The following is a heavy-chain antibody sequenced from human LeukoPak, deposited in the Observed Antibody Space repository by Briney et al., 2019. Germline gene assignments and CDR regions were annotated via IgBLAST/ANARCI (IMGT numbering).Heavy chain of an antibody. J-gene: IGHJ4*02. D-gene: IGHD3-16*01. CDR2: INPNSGGT. Sequence: GASVKVSCKASGYTFTGYYMHWVRQAPGQGLEWMGWINPNSGGTNYAQKFQGRVTMTRDTSISTAYMELSSLRSDDTAVYYCARGLGEPDGSHGRFDYWGQGTLVTVSS. CDR3: ARGLGEPDGSHGRFDY. V-gene: IGHV1-2*02. CDR1: GYTFTGYY.